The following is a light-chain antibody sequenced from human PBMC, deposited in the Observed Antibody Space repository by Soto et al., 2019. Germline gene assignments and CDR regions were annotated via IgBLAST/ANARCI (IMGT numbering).Light chain of an antibody. V-gene: IGLV1-47*01. CDR2: RNN. CDR1: SSNIGSNY. Sequence: QSVLTQPPSASGTPGQRVTISCSGSSSNIGSNYVYWYQQLPGTAPKLLIYRNNQRPSGVPDRFSGSKSGTSASLAISGLRSEDEADYYCAAWDDSLSGSYVFGTGTSSPS. CDR3: AAWDDSLSGSYV. J-gene: IGLJ1*01.